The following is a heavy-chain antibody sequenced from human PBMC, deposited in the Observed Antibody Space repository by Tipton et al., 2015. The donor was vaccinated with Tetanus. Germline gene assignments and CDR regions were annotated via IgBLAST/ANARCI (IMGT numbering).Heavy chain of an antibody. CDR1: GFTFSMHP. CDR3: TGDITSGALY. J-gene: IGHJ4*02. V-gene: IGHV3-30*17. CDR2: ISQDASRT. Sequence: SLRLSCTTSGFTFSMHPMHWVRQAPGKGLECLAAISQDASRTYYADSVKGRFSISRDNSRNTLFLEMNSPRVEDTVVYFCTGDITSGALYWGQGTLVTVSS. D-gene: IGHD5-12*01.